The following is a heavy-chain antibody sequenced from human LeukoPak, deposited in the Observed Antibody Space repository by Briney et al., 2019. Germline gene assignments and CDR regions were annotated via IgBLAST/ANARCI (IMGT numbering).Heavy chain of an antibody. D-gene: IGHD1-7*01. CDR1: GGSISSYY. CDR2: IYNSGST. CDR3: ATSPGDWNYSFDY. J-gene: IGHJ4*02. Sequence: SETLSLTCTVSGGSISSYYWSWFRQPPGKGLEWIGYIYNSGSTKYNPSLKSRVTISVDTSKNQFSLNLSSVTAADTAVYYCATSPGDWNYSFDYWGQGTLVTVSS. V-gene: IGHV4-59*01.